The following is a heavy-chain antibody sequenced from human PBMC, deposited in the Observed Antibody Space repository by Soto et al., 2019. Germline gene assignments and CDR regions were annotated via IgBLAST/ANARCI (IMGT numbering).Heavy chain of an antibody. CDR2: IIPIFGTA. V-gene: IGHV1-69*13. Sequence: GASVKVSCKASGGTFSSYAISWVRQAPGQGLEWMGGIIPIFGTANYAQEFQGRVTITADESTSTAYMELSSLRSEDTAVYYCARKSPTGRYYYYYYGMDVWGQGTTVTVSS. J-gene: IGHJ6*02. D-gene: IGHD1-26*01. CDR3: ARKSPTGRYYYYYYGMDV. CDR1: GGTFSSYA.